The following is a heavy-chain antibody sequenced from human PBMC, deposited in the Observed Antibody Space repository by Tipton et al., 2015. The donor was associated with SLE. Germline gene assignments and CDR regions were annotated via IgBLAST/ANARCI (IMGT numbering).Heavy chain of an antibody. Sequence: TLSLTCTVFGGSVSSKTYYWGWIRQPAGKGLEWIGSVYYSGSTYYNPSLKSRVAISIDTSKNQFSLKLTSVTAADTAVYYCARVLEHPVYYFDYWGQGTLVTVSS. CDR2: VYYSGST. CDR1: GGSVSSKTYY. CDR3: ARVLEHPVYYFDY. D-gene: IGHD1/OR15-1a*01. J-gene: IGHJ4*02. V-gene: IGHV4-39*07.